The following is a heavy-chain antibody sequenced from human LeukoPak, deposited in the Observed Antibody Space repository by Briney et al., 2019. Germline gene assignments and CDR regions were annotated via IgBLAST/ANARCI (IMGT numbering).Heavy chain of an antibody. CDR2: IYHSGST. CDR3: ARGPTGYSSSSLYFDY. V-gene: IGHV4-38-2*02. J-gene: IGHJ4*02. Sequence: SETLSLTCTVSGGSISSYYWSWIRQPPGKGLEWIGSIYHSGSTYYNPSLKSRVTISVDTSKNQFSLKLISVTAADTAVYYCARGPTGYSSSSLYFDYWGQGTLVTVSS. D-gene: IGHD6-6*01. CDR1: GGSISSYY.